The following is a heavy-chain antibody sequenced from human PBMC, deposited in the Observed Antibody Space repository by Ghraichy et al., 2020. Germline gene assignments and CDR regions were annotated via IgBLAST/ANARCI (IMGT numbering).Heavy chain of an antibody. Sequence: SETLSLTCTVSGGSISSGGYYWSWIRQHPGKGLEWIGYIYYSGSTYYNPSLKSRVTISVDTSKNQFSLKLSSVPAADTAVYYCAREATYYYGSGSYYIFDYWGQGTLVTVSS. D-gene: IGHD3-10*01. J-gene: IGHJ4*02. CDR1: GGSISSGGYY. V-gene: IGHV4-31*03. CDR3: AREATYYYGSGSYYIFDY. CDR2: IYYSGST.